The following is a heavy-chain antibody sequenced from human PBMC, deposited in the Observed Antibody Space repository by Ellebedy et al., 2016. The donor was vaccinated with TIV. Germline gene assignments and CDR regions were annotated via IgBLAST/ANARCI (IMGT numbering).Heavy chain of an antibody. D-gene: IGHD5-24*01. CDR1: GFTFSDYY. Sequence: GGSLRLSXAASGFTFSDYYMSWIRQAPGKGLEWVSYISSSGSTIYYADSVKGRFTISRDNAKNSLYLQMNSLRAEDTAVYYCARGRDGYNYNYYGMDVWGQGTTVTVSS. CDR3: ARGRDGYNYNYYGMDV. J-gene: IGHJ6*02. V-gene: IGHV3-11*01. CDR2: ISSSGSTI.